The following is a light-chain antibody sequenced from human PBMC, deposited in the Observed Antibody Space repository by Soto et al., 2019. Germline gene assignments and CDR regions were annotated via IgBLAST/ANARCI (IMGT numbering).Light chain of an antibody. CDR2: AAS. CDR3: QQTHTTFT. J-gene: IGKJ4*01. CDR1: QSINTY. Sequence: DIQMTQSPSSLSASVGDRVTITCRASQSINTYLNWYQQKPGKVPKLLIYAASSLQSGVPSRFSGSGSGTDFTLTISSLQPEDFATYYCQQTHTTFTFGGGTTVEIK. V-gene: IGKV1-39*01.